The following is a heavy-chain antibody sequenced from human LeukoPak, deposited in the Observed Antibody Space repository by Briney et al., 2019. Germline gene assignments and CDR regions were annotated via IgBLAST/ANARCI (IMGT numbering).Heavy chain of an antibody. V-gene: IGHV3-23*01. CDR3: AKDHLPGIVVADRDY. CDR2: ISGSGGTT. Sequence: GGTLRLSCAASGFIFSRYGMSWVRQAPGKVLEWVSAISGSGGTTYYADSVKGRFTISRDNSKNTLYLQINSLRAEDTAVYYCAKDHLPGIVVADRDYWGQGTLVTVSS. CDR1: GFIFSRYG. J-gene: IGHJ4*02. D-gene: IGHD6-19*01.